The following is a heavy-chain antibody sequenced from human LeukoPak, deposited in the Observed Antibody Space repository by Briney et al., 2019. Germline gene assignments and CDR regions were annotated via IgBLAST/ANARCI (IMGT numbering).Heavy chain of an antibody. J-gene: IGHJ4*02. Sequence: PSETLSLTCTVSGGSISSSSYYWGWIRQPPGKGLEWIGSIYYSGSTYYNPSLKSRVTISVDTSKNQFSLKLSSVTAADTAVYYCARHEVAAAAPDYWGQGTLVTVSS. CDR2: IYYSGST. V-gene: IGHV4-39*01. CDR1: GGSISSSSYY. D-gene: IGHD6-13*01. CDR3: ARHEVAAAAPDY.